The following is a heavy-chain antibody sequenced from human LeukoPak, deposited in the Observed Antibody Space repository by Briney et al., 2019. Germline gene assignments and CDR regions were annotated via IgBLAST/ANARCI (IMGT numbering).Heavy chain of an antibody. J-gene: IGHJ4*02. CDR3: ARELSNYDFWL. D-gene: IGHD3-3*01. CDR1: GFIFSRYN. Sequence: GGSLRLSCAASGFIFSRYNMNWVRQAPGKGLEWVSYISSSGTIYYADSVKGRFTISRDNAKNSLYLQMNNLRAEDTAVYYCARELSNYDFWLWGQGTLVTVSS. CDR2: ISSSGTI. V-gene: IGHV3-48*01.